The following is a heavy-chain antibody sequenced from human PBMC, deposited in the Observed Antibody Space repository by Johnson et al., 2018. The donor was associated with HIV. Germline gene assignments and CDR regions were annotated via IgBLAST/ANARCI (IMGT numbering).Heavy chain of an antibody. D-gene: IGHD3-22*01. CDR2: IYRGGTT. Sequence: VQLVESGGGLIQPGGSLRLSCAASGFIVSNSWMTWVRQAPGKGLEWVSAIYRGGTTYYADSVRGRFTISRDSSENTLYLDMNNLRIEDTAVYYCARDTSDYYLWAFDIWGQGTKVTVSS. V-gene: IGHV3-53*01. CDR3: ARDTSDYYLWAFDI. J-gene: IGHJ3*02. CDR1: GFIVSNSW.